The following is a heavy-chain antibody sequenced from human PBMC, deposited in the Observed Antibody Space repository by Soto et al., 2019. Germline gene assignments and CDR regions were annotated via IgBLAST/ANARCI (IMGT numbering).Heavy chain of an antibody. Sequence: SETLSLTCTVSGGSISSYYWSWIRQPPGKGLEWIGEINHSGSTYYNPSLKSRVTISVDTSKNQFSLKLTSVTAADTAVYYCARHIGDAAAGTMTGVDYWGQGTLVTAPQ. CDR1: GGSISSYY. D-gene: IGHD6-13*01. CDR2: INHSGST. V-gene: IGHV4-34*01. CDR3: ARHIGDAAAGTMTGVDY. J-gene: IGHJ4*02.